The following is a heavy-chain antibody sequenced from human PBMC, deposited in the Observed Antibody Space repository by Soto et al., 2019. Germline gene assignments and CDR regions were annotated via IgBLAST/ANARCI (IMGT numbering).Heavy chain of an antibody. CDR2: IFHSGDT. J-gene: IGHJ3*01. V-gene: IGHV4-4*02. Sequence: QVQLQESGPGLVKPSGTLSLTCAVSGDSISNSRWWTWVRQPPGKGLEWIGDIFHSGDTNYNPSLKSRVFISVDKSQHQFSLKLSSVTAADTAVYYCAYSTGWYRHDVWGQGTLVTVSS. CDR1: GDSISNSRW. D-gene: IGHD6-19*01. CDR3: AYSTGWYRHDV.